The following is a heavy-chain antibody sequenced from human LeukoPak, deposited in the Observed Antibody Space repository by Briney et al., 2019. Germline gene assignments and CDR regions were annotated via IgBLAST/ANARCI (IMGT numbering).Heavy chain of an antibody. J-gene: IGHJ4*02. V-gene: IGHV4-39*07. CDR1: GGSISSSSYY. CDR2: IYYSGST. CDR3: AREDFGGNSYY. D-gene: IGHD4-23*01. Sequence: SETLSLTCTVSGGSISSSSYYWGWIRQPPGKGLEWIGSIYYSGSTYYNPSLKSRVTISVDTSKNQFSLKLSSVTAADTAVYCCAREDFGGNSYYWGQGTLVTVSS.